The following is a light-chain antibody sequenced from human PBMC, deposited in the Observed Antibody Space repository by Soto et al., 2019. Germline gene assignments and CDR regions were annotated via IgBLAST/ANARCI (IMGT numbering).Light chain of an antibody. J-gene: IGLJ2*01. CDR2: GNN. Sequence: QSVLTQPPSVSGAPGQRVTISCTGSSSNIGAGYDVHWYQQLPGTAPKLLIYGNNNRPSGVPDRFSGSKSDTSASLAITGLQAEDEADYYCQSYDSGLSGPVVFGGGTKVTVL. CDR3: QSYDSGLSGPVV. V-gene: IGLV1-40*01. CDR1: SSNIGAGYD.